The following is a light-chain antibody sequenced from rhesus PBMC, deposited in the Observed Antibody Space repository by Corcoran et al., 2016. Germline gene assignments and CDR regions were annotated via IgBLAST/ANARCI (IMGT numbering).Light chain of an antibody. CDR2: GAS. Sequence: ETVVTQSPATLSLSPGERATLSCRASQSVGSYLAWYQHKPGQAPRLLIYGASSRATGIPDRFSGSGSGTDFTLTISSLEPEDVGVYYCQQSSNLWTFGQGTKVEIK. CDR1: QSVGSY. CDR3: QQSSNLWT. V-gene: IGKV3-24*04. J-gene: IGKJ1*01.